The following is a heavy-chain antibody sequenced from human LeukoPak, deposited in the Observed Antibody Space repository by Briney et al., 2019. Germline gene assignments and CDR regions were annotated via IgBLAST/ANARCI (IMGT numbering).Heavy chain of an antibody. CDR2: ISGSGGSA. V-gene: IGHV3-23*01. Sequence: GGSLRLSCAASGFTFSSYAMSWVRQAPGKGLEWVSAISGSGGSAYYADSVKGRFTISRDNSKNTLYLQMNSLRAEDTAVYYCARDRRDTAMVPEFDYWGQGTLVTVSS. J-gene: IGHJ4*02. CDR1: GFTFSSYA. D-gene: IGHD5-18*01. CDR3: ARDRRDTAMVPEFDY.